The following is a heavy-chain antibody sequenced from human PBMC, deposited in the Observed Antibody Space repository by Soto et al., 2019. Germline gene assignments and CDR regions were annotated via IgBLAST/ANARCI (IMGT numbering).Heavy chain of an antibody. CDR2: IIPIFGTA. V-gene: IGHV1-69*01. J-gene: IGHJ4*02. Sequence: QVQLVQSGAEVKKPGSSVKVSCKASGGTFSSYAISWVRQAPGQGLEWMGGIIPIFGTANYAQKFQGRVTITADESTSTAYMELSRLRSKDTGVYYCAGVVALSYYDSSGYDSWGQGTLVTVSS. CDR1: GGTFSSYA. D-gene: IGHD3-22*01. CDR3: AGVVALSYYDSSGYDS.